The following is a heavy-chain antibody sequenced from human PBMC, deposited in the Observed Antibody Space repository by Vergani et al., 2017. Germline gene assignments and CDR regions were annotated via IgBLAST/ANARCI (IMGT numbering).Heavy chain of an antibody. CDR3: ATAGAAYCRSAGCYDFFEY. CDR2: TRYDGIVE. J-gene: IGHJ4*02. CDR1: GFTFTNYG. V-gene: IGHV3-30*02. Sequence: QVQLVESGGGVVQPGGSLRLPCAASGFTFTNYGMHWVRQAPGKGLEWVAFTRYDGIVEYYGDSVRGRFTISRDNSKNTLYLQMNRLRPEDTAVYYCATAGAAYCRSAGCYDFFEYWGQGTLVTVAS. D-gene: IGHD2-15*01.